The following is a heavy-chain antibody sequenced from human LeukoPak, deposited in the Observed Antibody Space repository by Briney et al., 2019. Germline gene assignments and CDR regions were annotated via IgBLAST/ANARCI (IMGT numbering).Heavy chain of an antibody. CDR1: GFTLSSYW. D-gene: IGHD6-13*01. CDR3: ARDPFNIAAAAT. V-gene: IGHV3-7*01. Sequence: PGGSLRLSCAASGFTLSSYWMSWVRQAPGKGLEWVANIKQDGSEKYYVDSVKGRFTISRDNAKNSLYLQMNSLRAEDTAVYYCARDPFNIAAAATWGQGTLVTVSS. J-gene: IGHJ5*02. CDR2: IKQDGSEK.